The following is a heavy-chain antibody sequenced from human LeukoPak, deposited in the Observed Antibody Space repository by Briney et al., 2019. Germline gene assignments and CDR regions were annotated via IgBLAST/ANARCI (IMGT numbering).Heavy chain of an antibody. Sequence: PGGSLRLSCAASGFTFSSYGMHWVRQAPGKGLEWVAFIRYDGSNKYYADSVKGRFTISRDNSKNTLYLQMNSLRAEDTAVYYCATGRADSSSSGDLDYWGQGTLVTVSS. J-gene: IGHJ4*02. D-gene: IGHD6-6*01. V-gene: IGHV3-30*02. CDR1: GFTFSSYG. CDR3: ATGRADSSSSGDLDY. CDR2: IRYDGSNK.